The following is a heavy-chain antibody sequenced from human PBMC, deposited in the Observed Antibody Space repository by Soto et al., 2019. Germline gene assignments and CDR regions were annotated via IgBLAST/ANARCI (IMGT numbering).Heavy chain of an antibody. V-gene: IGHV1-69*02. CDR2: INPILSMS. J-gene: IGHJ4*02. Sequence: QVQLVQSGAEVKKPGSSVRVSCKASGDTFTFYSINWVRQAPGLGLEWMGRINPILSMSNYAQRFQGRVTMTADKPTSTAYMELSSLRSEDTAMYYCASSYGSGYWAFDYWGQGALVTVSS. D-gene: IGHD3-10*01. CDR1: GDTFTFYS. CDR3: ASSYGSGYWAFDY.